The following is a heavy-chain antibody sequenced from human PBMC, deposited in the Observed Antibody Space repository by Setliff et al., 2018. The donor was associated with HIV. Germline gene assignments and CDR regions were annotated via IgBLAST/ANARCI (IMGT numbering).Heavy chain of an antibody. CDR2: IHYSGST. D-gene: IGHD6-25*01. Sequence: PSETLSLTCTVSGGSISSSSFHWGWVRQPPGKGLEWIGSIHYSGSTFDNPSLKSRVTISVDRSKNQFSLKLTSVTAADTAVYYCARDQRLLGVQPPYWYFDLWGRGTQVTVSS. J-gene: IGHJ2*01. CDR1: GGSISSSSFH. V-gene: IGHV4-39*07. CDR3: ARDQRLLGVQPPYWYFDL.